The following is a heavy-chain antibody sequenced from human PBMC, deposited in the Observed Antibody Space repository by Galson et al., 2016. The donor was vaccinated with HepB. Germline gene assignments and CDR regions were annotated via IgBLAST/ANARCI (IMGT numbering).Heavy chain of an antibody. CDR2: IIPIVGTP. V-gene: IGHV1-69*13. D-gene: IGHD3-16*01. CDR1: GGSFNSFA. Sequence: SVKVSCKASGGSFNSFAISWVRQAPGQGLEWMGGIIPIVGTPKYAQKFQGRVTITADESTSTAYMELSSLGSEDTAVYYCARHMTPTFDDYYYAMDVWGKGTTVTGSS. J-gene: IGHJ6*04. CDR3: ARHMTPTFDDYYYAMDV.